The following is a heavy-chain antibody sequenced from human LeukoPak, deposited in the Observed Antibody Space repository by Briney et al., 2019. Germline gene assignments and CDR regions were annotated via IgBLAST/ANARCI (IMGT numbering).Heavy chain of an antibody. CDR1: GFTFSSYW. V-gene: IGHV3-7*01. D-gene: IGHD1-20*01. J-gene: IGHJ4*02. CDR2: IKQDGSEK. Sequence: GGTLRLSCAASGFTFSSYWMSWVRQAPGKGLEWVANIKQDGSEKYYVDSVKGRFTLSRHKAKNSLYLQMNSLRAEETAVYYCARQGYNWGDFDYWGEGTLVTVSS. CDR3: ARQGYNWGDFDY.